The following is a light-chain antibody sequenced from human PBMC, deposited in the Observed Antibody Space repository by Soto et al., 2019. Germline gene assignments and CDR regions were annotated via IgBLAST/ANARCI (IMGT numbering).Light chain of an antibody. CDR2: GAS. J-gene: IGKJ1*01. V-gene: IGKV3-20*01. Sequence: EIVLTQSPGTLSLSPRERATLSCRASQSVNDNYLAWYQHKPGQAPRLLIYGASSRAPGIPDRFSGSGSGTDFTLTLSRLEPEDFAIYYCQQYAASPRTFGQGTQVEVK. CDR1: QSVNDNY. CDR3: QQYAASPRT.